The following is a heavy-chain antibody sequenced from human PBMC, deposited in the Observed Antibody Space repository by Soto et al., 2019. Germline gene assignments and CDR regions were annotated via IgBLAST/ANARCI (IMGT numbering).Heavy chain of an antibody. CDR3: AREGVVPAAIREAYYYYYRMDG. CDR2: IIPIFGTA. Sequence: ASVKVSCKASGGTFSSYAISWVRQAPGQGLELMGGIIPIFGTANYAQKFQGRVTITAAESTSTAYVWLSSQRSEDTAGYYCAREGVVPAAIREAYYYYYRMDGWGKGTTVTVSS. J-gene: IGHJ6*04. V-gene: IGHV1-69*13. D-gene: IGHD2-2*02. CDR1: GGTFSSYA.